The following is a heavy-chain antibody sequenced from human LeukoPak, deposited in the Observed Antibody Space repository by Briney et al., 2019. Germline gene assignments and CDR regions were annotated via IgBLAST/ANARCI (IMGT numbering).Heavy chain of an antibody. Sequence: ASVKVSCKASGYRFTSYDINWVRQATGQGLEWMGWMNPNSRNTGYAQKFQGRVTITMDTSISTAYTELSSLRSDDTAVYYCARVISCYQVPCEGRFDPWGQGTLVTVSS. D-gene: IGHD2-2*01. V-gene: IGHV1-8*01. CDR1: GYRFTSYD. CDR3: ARVISCYQVPCEGRFDP. CDR2: MNPNSRNT. J-gene: IGHJ5*02.